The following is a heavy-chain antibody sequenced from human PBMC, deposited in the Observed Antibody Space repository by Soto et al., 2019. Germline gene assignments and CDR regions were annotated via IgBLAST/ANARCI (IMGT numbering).Heavy chain of an antibody. CDR3: ARLYCSTSTCDSWFDP. CDR2: IDPRDSYT. CDR1: GYTFTTFW. Sequence: PGESLKISCTGFGYTFTTFWISWVRQMPGRGPEWMGRIDPRDSYTNYSPSFQGHVTISVYKSISTAYLQLGSLKASETAMYYCARLYCSTSTCDSWFDPWGQGTLVTVSS. D-gene: IGHD2-2*01. V-gene: IGHV5-10-1*01. J-gene: IGHJ5*02.